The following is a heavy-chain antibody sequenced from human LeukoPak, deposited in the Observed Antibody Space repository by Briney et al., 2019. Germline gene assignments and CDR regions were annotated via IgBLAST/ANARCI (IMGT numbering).Heavy chain of an antibody. J-gene: IGHJ4*02. CDR3: ARDNIVATIASYFDY. CDR2: IKQDGSEK. D-gene: IGHD5-12*01. Sequence: GGSLRLSCAASGFTFSSSWMSWVRQAPGKGLEWVANIKQDGSEKYYVDSVKGRFTISRDNAKNSLYLQMNSLRAEDTAVYYCARDNIVATIASYFDYWGQGTLVTVSS. CDR1: GFTFSSSW. V-gene: IGHV3-7*01.